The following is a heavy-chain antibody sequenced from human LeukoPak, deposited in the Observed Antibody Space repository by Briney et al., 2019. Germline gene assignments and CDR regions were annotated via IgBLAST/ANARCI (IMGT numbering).Heavy chain of an antibody. CDR2: ISSSGNTI. V-gene: IGHV3-48*03. CDR3: ARERPGEDTFDI. CDR1: GFTFSSYE. Sequence: GGSLRLSCAASGFTFSSYEMNWVRQAPGKGLGWVSFISSSGNTIYYADSVKGRFIISRDNAKNSLYLQMNSLRTEDTAVYYCARERPGEDTFDIWGQGTMVTASS. D-gene: IGHD7-27*01. J-gene: IGHJ3*02.